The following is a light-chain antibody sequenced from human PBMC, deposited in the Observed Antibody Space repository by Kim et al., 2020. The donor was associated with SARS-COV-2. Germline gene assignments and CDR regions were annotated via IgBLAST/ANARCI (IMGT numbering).Light chain of an antibody. J-gene: IGKJ2*02. CDR2: GAS. Sequence: VCPGEGATLSCGASRSVSSNLAWFQQNPGQAPRLLIYGASTSATGVPARFSGSGSGTEFTLTISSLQSEDFAVYSCQQYDKWPPGTFGQGTKLEI. CDR3: QQYDKWPPGT. CDR1: RSVSSN. V-gene: IGKV3-15*01.